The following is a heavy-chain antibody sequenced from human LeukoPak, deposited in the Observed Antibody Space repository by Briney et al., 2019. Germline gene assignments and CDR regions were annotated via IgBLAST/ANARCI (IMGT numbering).Heavy chain of an antibody. V-gene: IGHV3-23*01. J-gene: IGHJ5*02. Sequence: GGSLRLSCAASGFTFSSYAMSWVRLAPGKGLEWVSGISSSGGSTYYADSVKGRFTISRDNSKNTLYLQMNSLRAEDTAVYYCARDLSEYSSGFDPWGQGTLVTVSS. D-gene: IGHD6-6*01. CDR3: ARDLSEYSSGFDP. CDR1: GFTFSSYA. CDR2: ISSSGGST.